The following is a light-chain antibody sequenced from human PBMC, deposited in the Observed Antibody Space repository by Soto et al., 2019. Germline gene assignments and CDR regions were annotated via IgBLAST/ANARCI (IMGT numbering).Light chain of an antibody. CDR1: SSDVGGYNY. CDR2: EVN. CDR3: TSYAGGNHV. J-gene: IGLJ1*01. Sequence: QSVLTQPPSASGSPGQSVTISCTGTSSDVGGYNYVSWYQQHPGKVPKLMVYEVNKRPSGVPDRFSGSKSGNTASLTVSGLQAEDEGDYYCTSYAGGNHVLGTGTKLTVL. V-gene: IGLV2-8*01.